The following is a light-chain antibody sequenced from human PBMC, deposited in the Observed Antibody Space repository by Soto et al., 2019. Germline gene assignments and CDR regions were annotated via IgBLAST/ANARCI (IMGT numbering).Light chain of an antibody. CDR2: GAS. Sequence: DIQMTQSPSSLSASVGDRVTITCRASQGISNYLTWFQQKPGKAPKPMIFGASILQSWVTSKFSCSGSGTDFTLIISNLQAEDVATYYCQQYKSYPLTFGPGTKVDI. V-gene: IGKV1-16*02. CDR3: QQYKSYPLT. CDR1: QGISNY. J-gene: IGKJ3*01.